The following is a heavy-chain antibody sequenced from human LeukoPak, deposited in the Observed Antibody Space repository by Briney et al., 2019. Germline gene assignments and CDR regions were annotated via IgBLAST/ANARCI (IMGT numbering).Heavy chain of an antibody. D-gene: IGHD1-14*01. V-gene: IGHV3-7*01. Sequence: GGSLRLSCAASGFTFSSYWMSWVRQAPGKGLEWVANIKQDGSEKYYVDSVKGRFTISRDNAKNSLYLQMNSQRAEDTAVYYCARALFGSSPPHAFDIWGQGTMVTVSS. CDR3: ARALFGSSPPHAFDI. CDR2: IKQDGSEK. CDR1: GFTFSSYW. J-gene: IGHJ3*02.